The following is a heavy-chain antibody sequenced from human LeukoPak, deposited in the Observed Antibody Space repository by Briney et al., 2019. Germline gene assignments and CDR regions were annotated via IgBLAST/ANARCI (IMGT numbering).Heavy chain of an antibody. Sequence: SVKVSCKASGGTFSSYAISWVRQAPGQGLEWMGGIIPIFGTANYAQKFQGRVTITADESTSTAYMELSSLRSEDKAVYYCASDGSYYQLYYFDYWGQGTLVTVSS. D-gene: IGHD1-26*01. V-gene: IGHV1-69*13. CDR1: GGTFSSYA. CDR2: IIPIFGTA. CDR3: ASDGSYYQLYYFDY. J-gene: IGHJ4*02.